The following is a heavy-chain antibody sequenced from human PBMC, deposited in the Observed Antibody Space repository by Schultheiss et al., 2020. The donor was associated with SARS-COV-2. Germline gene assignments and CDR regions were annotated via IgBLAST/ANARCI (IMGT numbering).Heavy chain of an antibody. CDR3: ARGNPEVDYYGMDV. D-gene: IGHD1-14*01. CDR1: GGSISSYY. CDR2: IYTSGST. V-gene: IGHV4-4*07. J-gene: IGHJ6*02. Sequence: SQTLSLTCTVSGGSISSYYWSWIRQPAGKGLEWIGRIYTSGSTNYNPSLKSRVTMSVDTSKNQFSLKLSSVTAEDTAVYYCARGNPEVDYYGMDVWGQGTTVTVSS.